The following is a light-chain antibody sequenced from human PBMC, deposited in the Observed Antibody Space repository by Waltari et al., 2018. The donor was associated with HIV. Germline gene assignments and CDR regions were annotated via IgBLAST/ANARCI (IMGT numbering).Light chain of an antibody. CDR2: GSS. CDR3: QQYNSWPRT. Sequence: DIVMTQSPATLSVSPGDRVTLSCRASQSISGNLAWYQQRRGRAPRLLLYGSSTSASGSPARFSGSGSGPDFSLTISSLQSEDFAIYYCQQYNSWPRTFGQGTKLEI. J-gene: IGKJ1*01. V-gene: IGKV3-15*01. CDR1: QSISGN.